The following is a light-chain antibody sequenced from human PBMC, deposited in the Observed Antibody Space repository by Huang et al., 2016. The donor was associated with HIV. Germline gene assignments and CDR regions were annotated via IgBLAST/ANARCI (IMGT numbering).Light chain of an antibody. CDR2: DAS. Sequence: QLTQSPSSLSASIGDRVTIACRASHDINTYLAWYQQKPGRAPKLLIYDASTLQTWVPSRFRGFGSGTAFSLTITSLQPDDFAVYYCQQLSAYPLSFGPGTTVD. CDR1: HDINTY. J-gene: IGKJ3*01. V-gene: IGKV1-9*01. CDR3: QQLSAYPLS.